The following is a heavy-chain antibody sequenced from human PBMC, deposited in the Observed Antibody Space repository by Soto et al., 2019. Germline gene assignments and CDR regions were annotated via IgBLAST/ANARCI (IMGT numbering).Heavy chain of an antibody. CDR3: ARGSGDLPY. J-gene: IGHJ4*02. Sequence: EVQLVESGGGLVQPGGSLRLSCAASGFTFSSYTMNWVRQAPGKGLEWVSSISFSSTNIHYADSVKGRFTISRDNAKNSLYLQMNSLRAEDTAVYYCARGSGDLPYWGQGTLVTVSS. V-gene: IGHV3-21*01. D-gene: IGHD7-27*01. CDR1: GFTFSSYT. CDR2: ISFSSTNI.